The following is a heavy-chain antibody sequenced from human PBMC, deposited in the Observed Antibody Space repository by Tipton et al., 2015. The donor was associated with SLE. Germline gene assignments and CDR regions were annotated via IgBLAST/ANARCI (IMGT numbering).Heavy chain of an antibody. CDR2: ISSSSSYT. D-gene: IGHD1-20*01. CDR3: ARGGNNWNFWYFDL. Sequence: SLRLSCAASGFTFSDYYMSWIRQAPGKGPEWVSYISSSSSYTNYADSVKGRFTISRDNAKNSLYLQMNSLRAEDTAVYYCARGGNNWNFWYFDLWGRGTLVTVSS. V-gene: IGHV3-11*06. J-gene: IGHJ2*01. CDR1: GFTFSDYY.